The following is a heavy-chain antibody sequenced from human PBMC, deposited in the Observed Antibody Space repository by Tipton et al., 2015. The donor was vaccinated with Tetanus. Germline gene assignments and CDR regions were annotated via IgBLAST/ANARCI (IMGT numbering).Heavy chain of an antibody. CDR1: GGSLSSGTYY. CDR3: ARRSYCSSSRCFDAFDL. Sequence: TLSLTCTVSGGSLSSGTYYWDWIRQPPGKGLEWIAYIFHSGSTNYSPSLKSRVAISMDTSKNQISLKLSSVTAADTAVYYCARRSYCSSSRCFDAFDLWGQGTMVTVSS. V-gene: IGHV4-61*01. J-gene: IGHJ3*01. D-gene: IGHD2-2*01. CDR2: IFHSGST.